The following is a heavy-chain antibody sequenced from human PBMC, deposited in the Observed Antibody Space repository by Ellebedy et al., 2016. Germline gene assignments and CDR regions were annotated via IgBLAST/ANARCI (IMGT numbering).Heavy chain of an antibody. D-gene: IGHD2-21*01. CDR2: IKQDGSEK. Sequence: GGSLRLXXAASGFTFSSYWMSWVRQAPGKGLEWVANIKQDGSEKYYVDSVKGRFTISRDNAKNSLYLQMNSLRAEDTAVYYCARVVVVEELDYWGQGTLVTVSS. J-gene: IGHJ4*02. CDR3: ARVVVVEELDY. V-gene: IGHV3-7*01. CDR1: GFTFSSYW.